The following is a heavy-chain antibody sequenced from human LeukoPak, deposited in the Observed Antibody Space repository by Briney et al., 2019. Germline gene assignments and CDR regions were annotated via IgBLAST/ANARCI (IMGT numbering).Heavy chain of an antibody. D-gene: IGHD3-3*01. CDR2: INHSGST. V-gene: IGHV4-34*01. J-gene: IGHJ4*02. CDR1: GGSFSGYY. Sequence: SETLSLTSAVYGGSFSGYYWSWIRQPPGKGLEWIGEINHSGSTNYNPSLKSRVTISVDTSKNQFSLKLSSVTAADTAVYYCAHNYDFWSGYLAYWGQGTLVTVSS. CDR3: AHNYDFWSGYLAY.